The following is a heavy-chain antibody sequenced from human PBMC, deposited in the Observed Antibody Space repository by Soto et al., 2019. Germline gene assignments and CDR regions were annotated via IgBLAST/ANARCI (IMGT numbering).Heavy chain of an antibody. D-gene: IGHD6-19*01. J-gene: IGHJ4*02. V-gene: IGHV2-5*02. Sequence: QITLKESGPTLVKPTQTLTLTCTFSGFSLSTSGVGVGWIRQPPGKALEWLALIYWDDDKRYSPSLKNRLTITQAASKNQVVLTMTNMDPVDTATYYCAHLGGVAVAGTVFENWGQGTLVTVSS. CDR1: GFSLSTSGVG. CDR2: IYWDDDK. CDR3: AHLGGVAVAGTVFEN.